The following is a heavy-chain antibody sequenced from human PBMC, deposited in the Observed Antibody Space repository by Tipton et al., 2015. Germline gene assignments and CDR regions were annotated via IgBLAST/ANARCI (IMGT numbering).Heavy chain of an antibody. CDR3: ARRFSHSSSWTFDY. V-gene: IGHV4-39*01. CDR1: GGSISSSSYY. D-gene: IGHD6-13*01. CDR2: VHYSGST. Sequence: TLSLTCTVSGGSISSSSYYWGWIRQPPGKGLEWIGSVHYSGSTYYNPSLKSRVTISVDTSKNQFSLKLSSVTAAGTAVYYCARRFSHSSSWTFDYWGQGTLVTVSS. J-gene: IGHJ4*02.